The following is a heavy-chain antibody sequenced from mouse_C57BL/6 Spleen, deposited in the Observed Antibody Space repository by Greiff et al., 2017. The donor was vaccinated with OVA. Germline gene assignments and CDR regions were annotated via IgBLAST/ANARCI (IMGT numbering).Heavy chain of an antibody. CDR3: SRYITTVVAVYFCY. J-gene: IGHJ2*01. D-gene: IGHD1-1*01. CDR2: IIPGSGST. Sequence: VKLMESGAELMKPGASVKLSCKATGYTFTGYWIEWVKQRPEHGLEWIGEIIPGSGSTNYHEKFKGKATFTEDTSSNTAYMQRSSLTTEDSSIYYCSRYITTVVAVYFCYWGHSATLSVST. V-gene: IGHV1-9*01. CDR1: GYTFTGYW.